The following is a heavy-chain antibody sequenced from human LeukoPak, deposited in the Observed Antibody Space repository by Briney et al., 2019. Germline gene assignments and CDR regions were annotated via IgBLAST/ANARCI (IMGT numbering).Heavy chain of an antibody. V-gene: IGHV1-18*01. CDR3: ARDPSTTVVTNDAFDI. Sequence: SVKVSCKASGCTFTSYDISWVRQAPGQGLEWMGWISAYNGNTNYAQKLQGRVTMTTDTSTSTAYMELRSLRSDDTAVYYCARDPSTTVVTNDAFDIWGQGTMVTVSS. D-gene: IGHD4-23*01. J-gene: IGHJ3*02. CDR1: GCTFTSYD. CDR2: ISAYNGNT.